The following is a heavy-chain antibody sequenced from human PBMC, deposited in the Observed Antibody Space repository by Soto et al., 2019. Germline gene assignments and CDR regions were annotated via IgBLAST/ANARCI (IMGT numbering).Heavy chain of an antibody. D-gene: IGHD6-19*01. CDR3: ARVHVMVVAGSTFDY. Sequence: SETLSLTCGVSGYYLSSGSYWGWIKQPPGKGPEWIASIYHGGTTFYNPSLKSRVTLSVDTSKNHYSLKLRSVTAADTAVYYCARVHVMVVAGSTFDYWGPGILVTVSS. V-gene: IGHV4-38-2*01. CDR1: GYYLSSGSY. J-gene: IGHJ4*01. CDR2: IYHGGTT.